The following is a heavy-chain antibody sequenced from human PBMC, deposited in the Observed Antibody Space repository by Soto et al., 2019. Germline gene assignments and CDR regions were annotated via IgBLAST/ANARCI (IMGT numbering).Heavy chain of an antibody. CDR2: ISNSGSTT. CDR1: GFTFSSYA. CDR3: AKIKDAAIKKKIDL. J-gene: IGHJ4*02. Sequence: EVQLLESGGGLVQPGGSLRLSCAASGFTFSSYAMTWVRQAPEKGLEWVSGISNSGSTTYYADSVKGRFTISRDNSKNTPDLQMNSMRGEDTAVYYCAKIKDAAIKKKIDLWGQGTRVTFSP. D-gene: IGHD2-15*01. V-gene: IGHV3-23*01.